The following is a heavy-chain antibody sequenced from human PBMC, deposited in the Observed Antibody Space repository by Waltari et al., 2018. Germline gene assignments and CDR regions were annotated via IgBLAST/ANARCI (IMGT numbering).Heavy chain of an antibody. D-gene: IGHD5-18*01. V-gene: IGHV3-30*07. CDR3: ARDGPLQIQSWYSFDY. Sequence: QVQLVESGGGVVHPGRSLRLSCEASGFPFRYQSMHWVLQAPGKGLEWVAGISYDGSDEYYADSVRGRFTISRDDSKDTVNLQMNSLRPEDTAVYYCARDGPLQIQSWYSFDYWGQGTLVTVSS. CDR1: GFPFRYQS. CDR2: ISYDGSDE. J-gene: IGHJ4*02.